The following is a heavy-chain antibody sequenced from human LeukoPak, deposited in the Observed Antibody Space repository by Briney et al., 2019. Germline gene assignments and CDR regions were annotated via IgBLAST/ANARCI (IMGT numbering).Heavy chain of an antibody. J-gene: IGHJ4*02. CDR3: AIGAGRDDPDY. V-gene: IGHV3-7*01. D-gene: IGHD1-1*01. Sequence: SGGSLRLSCAASGFTFSGYWMSWVRQARGKWLEWVANIKHDGSEKYHVASVKGRFTISRDNSQNSLYLQMNSLRPEDTAVYYCAIGAGRDDPDYWGQGTLVTVSS. CDR1: GFTFSGYW. CDR2: IKHDGSEK.